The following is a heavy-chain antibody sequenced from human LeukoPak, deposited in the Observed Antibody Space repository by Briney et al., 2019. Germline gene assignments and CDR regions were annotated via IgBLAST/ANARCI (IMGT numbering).Heavy chain of an antibody. CDR3: ARDKQAAFDY. D-gene: IGHD2-15*01. J-gene: IGHJ4*02. V-gene: IGHV3-21*01. Sequence: PGGTLRLSCAASGFTFSTYSINWVRQAPGQGLEWVSSISSSSSYIYYADSVKGRFTISRDNAKNSLYLQMNSLRAEDTAVYYCARDKQAAFDYWGQGTLVTVSS. CDR1: GFTFSTYS. CDR2: ISSSSSYI.